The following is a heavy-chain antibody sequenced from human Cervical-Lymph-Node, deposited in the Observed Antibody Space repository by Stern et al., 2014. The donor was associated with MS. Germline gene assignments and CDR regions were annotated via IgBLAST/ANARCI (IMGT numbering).Heavy chain of an antibody. CDR2: IYYSGTT. CDR1: GDTITTGGYY. V-gene: IGHV4-31*03. J-gene: IGHJ4*02. D-gene: IGHD2-15*01. Sequence: QLQLQESGPGLVKPSETLSLTCSVSGDTITTGGYYWSWIRQHTGKGLEWIGYIYYSGTTYSNPSLESRVTVSVDTSKNQFSLRLTSVTAADTAIYYCARGRRGTTRTYVGGFDCWGQGTLVTVSS. CDR3: ARGRRGTTRTYVGGFDC.